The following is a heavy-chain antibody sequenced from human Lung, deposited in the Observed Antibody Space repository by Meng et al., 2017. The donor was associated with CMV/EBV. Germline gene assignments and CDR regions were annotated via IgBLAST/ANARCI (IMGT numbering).Heavy chain of an antibody. Sequence: SCAASGFGFEVYAMAWVRQAPGKGLECVSSINWNGGSTTYADSVKGRFTISRGNAKNFLHLQMNSLRAEETALYYCAREGTLGWFDPWGQGTLVTVSS. D-gene: IGHD3-10*01. CDR2: INWNGGST. CDR3: AREGTLGWFDP. CDR1: GFGFEVYA. V-gene: IGHV3-20*04. J-gene: IGHJ5*02.